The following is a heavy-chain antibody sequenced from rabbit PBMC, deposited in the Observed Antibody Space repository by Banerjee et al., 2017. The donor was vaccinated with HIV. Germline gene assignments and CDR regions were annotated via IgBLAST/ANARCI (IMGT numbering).Heavy chain of an antibody. CDR3: ARYWSYDDYGDWLDL. J-gene: IGHJ6*01. CDR1: GFDFSSYG. V-gene: IGHV1S47*01. CDR2: IDPVFGST. D-gene: IGHD2-1*01. Sequence: QEQLVESGGGLVQPGGSLKLSCKASGFDFSSYGVSWVRQAPGKGLEWIGYIDPVFGSTYYASWVNGRFTISSHNARNTLYLQLTSLTAADTATYFCARYWSYDDYGDWLDLWGPGTLVTVS.